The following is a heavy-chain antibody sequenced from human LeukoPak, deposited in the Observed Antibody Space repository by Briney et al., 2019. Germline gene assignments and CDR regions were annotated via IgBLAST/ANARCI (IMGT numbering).Heavy chain of an antibody. CDR3: ARLGPAAIWVDGWFDP. V-gene: IGHV4-38-2*01. D-gene: IGHD2-2*02. Sequence: SETLSLTCAVSGYSISSGYYWGWIRQPPGEGLEWIGSNYHSGSTYYSPSLKRRVTISVDTSKNQFSLKLSSVTAADTAVYYCARLGPAAIWVDGWFDPWGQGTLVTVSS. J-gene: IGHJ5*02. CDR2: NYHSGST. CDR1: GYSISSGYY.